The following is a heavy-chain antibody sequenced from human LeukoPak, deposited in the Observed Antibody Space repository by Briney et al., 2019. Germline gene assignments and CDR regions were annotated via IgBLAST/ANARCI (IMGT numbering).Heavy chain of an antibody. CDR2: IIPIFGTA. Sequence: GASVKVSCKASGGTFSSYAISWVRQPPGQGLEWMGGIIPIFGTANYAQKFQGRVTITTDESTSTAYMELSSLRSEDTAVYYCARGRSGSFDYYYYYMDVWGKGPTVTVSS. CDR1: GGTFSSYA. CDR3: ARGRSGSFDYYYYYMDV. V-gene: IGHV1-69*05. D-gene: IGHD1-26*01. J-gene: IGHJ6*03.